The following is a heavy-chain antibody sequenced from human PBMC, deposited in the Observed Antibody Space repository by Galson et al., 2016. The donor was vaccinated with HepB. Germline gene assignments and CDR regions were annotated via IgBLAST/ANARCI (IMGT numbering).Heavy chain of an antibody. D-gene: IGHD1-26*01. CDR2: INSDGTIS. Sequence: SLRLSCAASGFAFGSHWMHWVRQVPGKGLVWVSRINSDGTISNYADSVKGRFTISRDNAKNTLYLQMNSLRVEDTAVYYCGRDHSVGLTMAYNWFDPWGQGTLVTVSS. CDR3: GRDHSVGLTMAYNWFDP. CDR1: GFAFGSHW. V-gene: IGHV3-74*01. J-gene: IGHJ5*02.